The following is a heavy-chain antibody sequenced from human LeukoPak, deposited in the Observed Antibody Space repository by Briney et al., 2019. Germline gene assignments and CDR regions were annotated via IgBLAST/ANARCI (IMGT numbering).Heavy chain of an antibody. CDR2: IYTSGST. Sequence: SETLSLTCTVSGGSFSNYYWSWIRQPAGKGLEWIGRIYTSGSTNYNPSVKSRVTMSVDRSNNQFSLKLTPVTAADTAVYYCARQPPQYYGMDVWGQGTTVTVSS. D-gene: IGHD1-14*01. CDR3: ARQPPQYYGMDV. V-gene: IGHV4-4*07. CDR1: GGSFSNYY. J-gene: IGHJ6*02.